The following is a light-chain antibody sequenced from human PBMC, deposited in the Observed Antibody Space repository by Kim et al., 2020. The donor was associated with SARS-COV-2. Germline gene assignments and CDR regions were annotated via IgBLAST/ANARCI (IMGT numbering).Light chain of an antibody. J-gene: IGKJ4*01. CDR2: KVS. V-gene: IGKV2-30*01. CDR1: QRLVFSDGKTY. Sequence: SISCRSSQRLVFSDGKTYLNWFHQRPGQSPRRLIYKVSNRDSGVPDRFSGSGSGTDFTLKISRVEAEDVGVSYCMYGTPWPPSFTFGGGTKVDIK. CDR3: MYGTPWPPSFT.